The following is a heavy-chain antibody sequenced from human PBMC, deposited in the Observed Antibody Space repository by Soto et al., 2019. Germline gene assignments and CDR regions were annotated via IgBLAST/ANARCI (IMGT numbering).Heavy chain of an antibody. CDR1: GFTFSSYA. D-gene: IGHD6-13*01. V-gene: IGHV3-23*01. J-gene: IGHJ4*02. Sequence: GGSLRPSCAASGFTFSSYAMSWVRQAPGKGLEWVSAISGSGGSTYYADSVKGRFTISRDNSKNTLYLQMNSLRAEDTAVYYCAKVVAAAGTAMGGPDYWGQGTLVTVSS. CDR2: ISGSGGST. CDR3: AKVVAAAGTAMGGPDY.